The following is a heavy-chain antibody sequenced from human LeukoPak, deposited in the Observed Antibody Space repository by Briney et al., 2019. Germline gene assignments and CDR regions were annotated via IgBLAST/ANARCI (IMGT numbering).Heavy chain of an antibody. V-gene: IGHV4-31*03. CDR1: GGSISSGGYY. J-gene: IGHJ6*03. Sequence: PSETLSLTCTVSGGSISSGGYYWSWIRQHPGKGLEWIGYIYYSGSTYYNPSLKSRVTISVDTSKNQSSLKLSSVTAADTAVYYCARAPYCSSTSCPNHYYYYYMDVWGKGTTVTVSS. CDR2: IYYSGST. CDR3: ARAPYCSSTSCPNHYYYYYMDV. D-gene: IGHD2-2*01.